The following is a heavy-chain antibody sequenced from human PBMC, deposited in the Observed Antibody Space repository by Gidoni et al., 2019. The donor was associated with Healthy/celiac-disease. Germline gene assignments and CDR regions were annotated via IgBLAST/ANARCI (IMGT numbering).Heavy chain of an antibody. CDR3: ARVRGSSWYKVDY. CDR1: GGSISSYY. D-gene: IGHD6-13*01. J-gene: IGHJ4*02. CDR2: IYYSGST. Sequence: QVQLQESGPGLLKPSEPLSLTCTVAGGSISSYYWSWIRQPPGKGLEGIGYIYYSGSTNYNHDPKSRVTISVDTSKTQFSLKLSSVTAADTAVDYCARVRGSSWYKVDYWGQGTLVTVSS. V-gene: IGHV4-59*01.